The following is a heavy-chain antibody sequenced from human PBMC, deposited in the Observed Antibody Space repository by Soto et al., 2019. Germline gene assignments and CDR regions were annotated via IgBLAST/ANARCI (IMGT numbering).Heavy chain of an antibody. CDR2: IHHSGST. Sequence: PSETLSLTCTVSSGSITSEQRWSWVRQPPGKGLEWIGEIHHSGSTNENPSLRSRVTMSADKSKNQFSLKLNSVTAADTAVYFCARSFGWYAIDPWGQGTRVTASS. D-gene: IGHD6-19*01. V-gene: IGHV4-4*02. CDR3: ARSFGWYAIDP. J-gene: IGHJ5*02. CDR1: SGSITSEQR.